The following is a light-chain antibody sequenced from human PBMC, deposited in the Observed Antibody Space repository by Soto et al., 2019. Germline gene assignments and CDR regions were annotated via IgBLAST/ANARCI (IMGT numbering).Light chain of an antibody. CDR2: AAS. CDR1: QGISSY. J-gene: IGKJ1*01. V-gene: IGKV1-9*01. Sequence: IQLTQSPSSLSSSLGDRVTITCRASQGISSYLAWYQQKPGKAPKLLIYAASTLQSGVPSRFSGSGSGTDFTLTISSLKTEDFATYYCQQLNSYPRTFGQGTKVDIK. CDR3: QQLNSYPRT.